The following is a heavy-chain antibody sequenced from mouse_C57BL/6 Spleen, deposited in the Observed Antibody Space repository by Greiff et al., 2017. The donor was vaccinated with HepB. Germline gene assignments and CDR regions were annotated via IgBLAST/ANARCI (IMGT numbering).Heavy chain of an antibody. D-gene: IGHD2-4*01. Sequence: VQLQQSGAELVKPGASVKMSCKASGYTFTSYWITWVKQRPGQGLEWIGDIYPGSGSTNYNEKFKSKATLTVDTSSSTAYMQLSSLTSEDSAVYYCARSGDYDGVSFDYWGQGTTLTVSS. CDR2: IYPGSGST. CDR3: ARSGDYDGVSFDY. V-gene: IGHV1-55*01. CDR1: GYTFTSYW. J-gene: IGHJ2*01.